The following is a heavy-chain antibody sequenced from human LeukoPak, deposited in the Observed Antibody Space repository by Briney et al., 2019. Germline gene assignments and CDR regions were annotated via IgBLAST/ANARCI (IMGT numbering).Heavy chain of an antibody. J-gene: IGHJ5*02. V-gene: IGHV4-4*07. CDR1: GGSISSYY. Sequence: SETLSLTCTVSGGSISSYYWSWIRQPAGKGLEWIGRIYTSGSTNYNPSLKSRVAMSVDTPKNQFSLKLSSVTAADTAVYYCARGAYQLLYPTYGWFDPWGQGTLVTVSS. D-gene: IGHD2-2*02. CDR2: IYTSGST. CDR3: ARGAYQLLYPTYGWFDP.